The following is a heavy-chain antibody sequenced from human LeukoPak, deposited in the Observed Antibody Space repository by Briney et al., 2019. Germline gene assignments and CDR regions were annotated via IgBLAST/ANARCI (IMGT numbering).Heavy chain of an antibody. CDR3: ARQFKGDSSSSPVY. V-gene: IGHV1-8*01. D-gene: IGHD6-6*01. J-gene: IGHJ4*02. CDR1: GYTFTSYD. CDR2: MNPNSGNT. Sequence: ASVKVSCKASGYTFTSYDINWVRQATGQGLEWMGWMNPNSGNTGYAQKFQGSVTMTRNTSISTDYMELSSLRSEDTAVYYCARQFKGDSSSSPVYWGQGTLVTVSS.